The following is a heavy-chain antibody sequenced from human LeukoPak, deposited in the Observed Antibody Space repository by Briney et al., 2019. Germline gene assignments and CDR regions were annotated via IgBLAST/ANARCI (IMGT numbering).Heavy chain of an antibody. V-gene: IGHV3-21*01. CDR1: GFTFSSYS. J-gene: IGHJ6*02. CDR2: ISSSSSYI. D-gene: IGHD2-8*01. CDR3: ARDGYCTNGVCYPHGTDV. Sequence: GGSLRLSCAASGFTFSSYSMNWVRQAPGKGLEWVSSISSSSSYIYYADSVKGRFTISRDNAKNSLYLQMNSLRAEDTAVYYCARDGYCTNGVCYPHGTDVWGQGTTVTVSS.